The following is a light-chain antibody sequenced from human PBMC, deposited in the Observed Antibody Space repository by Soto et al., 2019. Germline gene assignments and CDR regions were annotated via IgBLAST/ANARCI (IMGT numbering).Light chain of an antibody. CDR3: CSYVDTDTWV. V-gene: IGLV2-8*01. J-gene: IGLJ3*02. CDR1: SSDVGGYNY. Sequence: QSALTQPPSASGSPGQSVTISCTGTSSDVGGYNYVSWYQQHPGKAPKLMIYEVSKRPSGVPDRFSGSKSANTASLTVSGLQAEDEADYYCCSYVDTDTWVFGGGTQLTVL. CDR2: EVS.